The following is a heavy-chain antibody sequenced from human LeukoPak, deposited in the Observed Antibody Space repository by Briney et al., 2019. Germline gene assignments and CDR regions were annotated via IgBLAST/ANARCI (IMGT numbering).Heavy chain of an antibody. J-gene: IGHJ4*02. Sequence: PGGSLRLSCAASGFTVSNNFMSWVRQAPGKGLEWVSVLYSTGNTYYADSVKGRFTISRDNSKNTLYLQMNSLRAEDTAVFYCARGHADSRGSWYGRFDYWGQGTLVTVSS. V-gene: IGHV3-53*01. CDR2: LYSTGNT. CDR1: GFTVSNNF. D-gene: IGHD6-13*01. CDR3: ARGHADSRGSWYGRFDY.